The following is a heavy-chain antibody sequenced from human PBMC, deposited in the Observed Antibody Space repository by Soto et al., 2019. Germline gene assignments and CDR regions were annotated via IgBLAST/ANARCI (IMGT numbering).Heavy chain of an antibody. J-gene: IGHJ6*03. CDR1: GGSISSYY. V-gene: IGHV4-59*08. Sequence: SETLSLTCTVSGGSISSYYWSWIRQPPGKGLEWIGYIYYSGSTNYNPSLKSRVTISVDTSKNQFSLKLSSVTAADTAVYYCARLGGDIVLMVFATKYYYYYMDVWGKGTTVTVSS. CDR3: ARLGGDIVLMVFATKYYYYYMDV. D-gene: IGHD2-8*01. CDR2: IYYSGST.